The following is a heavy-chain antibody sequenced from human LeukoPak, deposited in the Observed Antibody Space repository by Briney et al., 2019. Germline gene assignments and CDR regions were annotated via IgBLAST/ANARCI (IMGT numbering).Heavy chain of an antibody. V-gene: IGHV1-69*13. CDR3: ARGEVPPHYFDY. J-gene: IGHJ4*02. CDR1: GGTFNSYA. CDR2: IILIFGTA. Sequence: SVKVSCKASGGTFNSYAISWVRQAPGQGLEWMGGIILIFGTANYAQKFQGRVTITADESTSTAYMELSGLRSEDTAMYYCARGEVPPHYFDYWGQGTLVTVSS.